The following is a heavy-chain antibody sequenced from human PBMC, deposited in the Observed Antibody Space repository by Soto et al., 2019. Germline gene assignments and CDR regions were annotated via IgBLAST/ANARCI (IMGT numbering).Heavy chain of an antibody. CDR3: ARDGGCIGGSCYYYGMDV. CDR2: IWYDGSNK. V-gene: IGHV3-33*01. J-gene: IGHJ6*02. CDR1: GFTFSSYG. D-gene: IGHD2-15*01. Sequence: QVQLVESGGGVVQPGRSLRLSCAASGFTFSSYGMHWVRQAPGKGLEWVAVIWYDGSNKYYADSVKGRFTISRDNSKNTLYLQMSSLRAEDTAVYYCARDGGCIGGSCYYYGMDVWGQGTTVTVSS.